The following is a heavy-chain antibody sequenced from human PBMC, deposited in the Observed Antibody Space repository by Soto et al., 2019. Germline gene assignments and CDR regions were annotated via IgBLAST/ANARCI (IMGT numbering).Heavy chain of an antibody. CDR1: GFTFSSYW. Sequence: GGSLRLSCAASGFTFSSYWMSWVRQAPGKGLEWVANIKQDGSEKYYVDSVKGRFTISRDNAKNSLYLQMNSLRAEDAAVYYCARGGDPRSTYYYGTDVWGQGTTVTVSS. J-gene: IGHJ6*02. D-gene: IGHD2-21*02. CDR2: IKQDGSEK. CDR3: ARGGDPRSTYYYGTDV. V-gene: IGHV3-7*03.